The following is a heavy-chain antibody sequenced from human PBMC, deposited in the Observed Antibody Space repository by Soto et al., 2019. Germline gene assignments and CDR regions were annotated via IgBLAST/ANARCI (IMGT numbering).Heavy chain of an antibody. CDR1: GYTFTDYY. CDR2: INPNSGGT. V-gene: IGHV1-2*04. Sequence: ASVKVSCKACGYTFTDYYLHWVGQAPGQGLEWMGWINPNSGGTNYAQKFQGWVTMTGDTSINTAYMELSRLRSDDTAVYYCARDHDYRINYYDMDVWDPETTFTVSS. J-gene: IGHJ6*02. CDR3: ARDHDYRINYYDMDV. D-gene: IGHD4-4*01.